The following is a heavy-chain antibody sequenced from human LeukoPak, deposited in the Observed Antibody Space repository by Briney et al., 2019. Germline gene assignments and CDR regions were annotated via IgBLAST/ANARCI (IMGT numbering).Heavy chain of an antibody. Sequence: GGSLRLSCAASEFTFSLYAMNWVRQAPGKGLEWVSYINDVSSDIHYADSVKGRFTISRDNAKNTLYLQMNSLRAEDTAVYYCARDTYQPGLIDCWGQGTLDTVSS. V-gene: IGHV3-21*05. CDR3: ARDTYQPGLIDC. J-gene: IGHJ4*02. CDR1: EFTFSLYA. CDR2: INDVSSDI. D-gene: IGHD2-2*01.